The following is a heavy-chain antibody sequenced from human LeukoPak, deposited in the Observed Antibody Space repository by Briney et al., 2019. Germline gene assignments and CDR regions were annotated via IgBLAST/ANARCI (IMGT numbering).Heavy chain of an antibody. D-gene: IGHD3-3*01. V-gene: IGHV1-24*01. CDR1: GYTLTELS. Sequence: ASVKVSCKVSGYTLTELSMHWVRQAPGKGLEWMGGFYPEDGETIYAQKFQGRVTMTEDTSTDTAYMELSSLRSEDTAVYYCATEMYVLRFLEWSRPFDYWGQGTLVTVSS. CDR2: FYPEDGET. CDR3: ATEMYVLRFLEWSRPFDY. J-gene: IGHJ4*02.